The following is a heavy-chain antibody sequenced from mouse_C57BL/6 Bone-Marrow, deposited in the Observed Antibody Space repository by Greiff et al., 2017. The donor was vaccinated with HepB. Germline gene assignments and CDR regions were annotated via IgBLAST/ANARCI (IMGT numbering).Heavy chain of an antibody. J-gene: IGHJ3*01. D-gene: IGHD1-2*01. CDR3: ARSHYAWFAY. V-gene: IGHV1-20*01. CDR1: GYSFTGYF. CDR2: INPYNGDT. Sequence: VQLQQSGPELVKPGDSVKISCKASGYSFTGYFMNWVMQSHGKSLEWIGRINPYNGDTFYNQKFKGKATLTVDKSSSTAHMELRSLTSDDSAVYYCARSHYAWFAYWGQGTLVTVSA.